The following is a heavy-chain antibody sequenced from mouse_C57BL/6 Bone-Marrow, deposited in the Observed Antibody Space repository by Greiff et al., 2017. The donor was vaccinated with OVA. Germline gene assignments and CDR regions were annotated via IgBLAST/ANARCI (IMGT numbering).Heavy chain of an antibody. CDR1: GYTFTSYW. D-gene: IGHD2-1*01. V-gene: IGHV1-52*01. Sequence: QVQLQQPGAELVRPGSSVKLSCKASGYTFTSYWMHWVKQRPIQGLEWIGNIDPSDSETNYNQKFKDKATLTVDKSSSTAYMQLSSLTSEDSAVYYCARLDGNYAAYWGQGTLVTVSA. CDR2: IDPSDSET. CDR3: ARLDGNYAAY. J-gene: IGHJ3*01.